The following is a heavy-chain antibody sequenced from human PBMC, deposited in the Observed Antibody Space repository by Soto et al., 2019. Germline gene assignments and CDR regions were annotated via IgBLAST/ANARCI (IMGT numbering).Heavy chain of an antibody. Sequence: SVKVSCKASGDTFTCYYMPWVRHSPGQGLEWMGWINPNSGGTNYAQKFQGRVTMTRDTSISTAYMELSRLRSDDTAVYYCARGAYMIAKNNWFDPWGQGTLVTDSS. CDR3: ARGAYMIAKNNWFDP. CDR2: INPNSGGT. D-gene: IGHD3-22*01. V-gene: IGHV1-2*02. J-gene: IGHJ5*02. CDR1: GDTFTCYY.